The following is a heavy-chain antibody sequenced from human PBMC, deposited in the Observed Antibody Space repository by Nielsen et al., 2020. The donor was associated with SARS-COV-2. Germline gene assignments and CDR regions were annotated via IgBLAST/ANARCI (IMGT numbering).Heavy chain of an antibody. J-gene: IGHJ2*01. Sequence: GGSLRLSCAASGFTFDDYGMSWVRQAPGKGLEWVSGINWNGGSTGYADSVKGRFTISRDNSKNSLYLQMNSLRTEDTALYYCAKDVSSSWRGYWYFDLWGRGTLVTVSS. CDR1: GFTFDDYG. CDR3: AKDVSSSWRGYWYFDL. V-gene: IGHV3-20*04. D-gene: IGHD6-13*01. CDR2: INWNGGST.